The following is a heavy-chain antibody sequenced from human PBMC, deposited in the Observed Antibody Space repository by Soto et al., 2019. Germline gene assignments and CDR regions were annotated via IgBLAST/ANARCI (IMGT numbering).Heavy chain of an antibody. CDR3: ARGVHRPDYYDSSGYSGWLDP. V-gene: IGHV4-59*01. CDR1: GGSISSYY. CDR2: IYYSGST. D-gene: IGHD3-22*01. Sequence: SETLSLTCTVSGGSISSYYWSWIRQPPGKGLEWIGYIYYSGSTNYNPSLKSRVTISVDTSKNQFSLKLSSVTAADTAVYYCARGVHRPDYYDSSGYSGWLDPWGQGTLDTLSS. J-gene: IGHJ5*02.